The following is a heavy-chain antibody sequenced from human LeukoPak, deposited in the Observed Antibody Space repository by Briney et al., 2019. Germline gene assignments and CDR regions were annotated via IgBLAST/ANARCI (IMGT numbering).Heavy chain of an antibody. J-gene: IGHJ4*02. CDR3: ATGLLHFDY. CDR2: IYSDGTT. D-gene: IGHD2-15*01. CDR1: GFIVSSNY. V-gene: IGHV3-66*01. Sequence: GGSLRLSCAASGFIVSSNYMTWVRQAPGKGLEWLSVIYSDGTTYYADSVKGRFIVSRDNSKNTLYFQMNSLRAEDTAVYYCATGLLHFDYWGQGTLVTVSS.